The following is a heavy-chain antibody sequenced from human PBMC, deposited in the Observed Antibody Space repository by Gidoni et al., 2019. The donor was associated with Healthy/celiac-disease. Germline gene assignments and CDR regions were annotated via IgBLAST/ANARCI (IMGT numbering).Heavy chain of an antibody. CDR2: IWYDGSNK. D-gene: IGHD3-22*01. CDR1: GFTFSSYG. J-gene: IGHJ4*02. V-gene: IGHV3-33*01. Sequence: QVQLVESGGGVVQPGRSLRLSCAASGFTFSSYGMHWVRQAPGKGLEWVAVIWYDGSNKYYADSVKGRFTIYRDNSKNTLYLQMNSLRAEDTAVYYCARGGYYYDSSGNFDYWGQGTLVTVSS. CDR3: ARGGYYYDSSGNFDY.